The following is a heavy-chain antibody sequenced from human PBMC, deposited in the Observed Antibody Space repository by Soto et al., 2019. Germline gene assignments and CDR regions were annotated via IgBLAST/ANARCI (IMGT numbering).Heavy chain of an antibody. D-gene: IGHD2-21*02. CDR3: ARSIVVVTALDY. CDR2: ISAYNGNT. V-gene: IGHV1-18*01. Sequence: ASVKVSCKASGYTLTSYGISWVRQAPGQGLEWMGWISAYNGNTNYAQKLQGRVTMTTDTSTSTAYMELRSLRSDDTAVYYCARSIVVVTALDYWGQGTLVTVSS. J-gene: IGHJ4*02. CDR1: GYTLTSYG.